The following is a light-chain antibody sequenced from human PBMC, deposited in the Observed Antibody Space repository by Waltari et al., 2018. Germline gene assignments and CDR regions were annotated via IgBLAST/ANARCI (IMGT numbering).Light chain of an antibody. CDR3: QQSFNTPRT. CDR1: QSITRY. CDR2: TTS. V-gene: IGKV1-39*01. Sequence: DIQMTQSPSSLSASVGDRVPITCRASQSITRYLNWYQQKPWKAPKLLIYTTSTLQSDIPSRFSGSGSGTDFTLTISSLQPEDFATYYCQQSFNTPRTFGQGTKLEIK. J-gene: IGKJ2*01.